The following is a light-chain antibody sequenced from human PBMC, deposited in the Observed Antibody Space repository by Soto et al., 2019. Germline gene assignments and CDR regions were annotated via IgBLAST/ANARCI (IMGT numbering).Light chain of an antibody. Sequence: QSVLAQPASVSGSPGQSITISCTGTSSDVGYYNHVSWYQQHPGKAPKLMIYDVTNRPSGVSNRFFGSKSGNTASLTISGLQAEDEADYYCSSYASSSTYVFGTGTRSPS. V-gene: IGLV2-14*03. J-gene: IGLJ1*01. CDR2: DVT. CDR3: SSYASSSTYV. CDR1: SSDVGYYNH.